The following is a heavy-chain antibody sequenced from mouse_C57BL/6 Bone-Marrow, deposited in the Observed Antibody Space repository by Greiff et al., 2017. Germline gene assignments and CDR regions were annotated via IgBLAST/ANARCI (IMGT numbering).Heavy chain of an antibody. CDR1: GYTFTDYE. CDR3: TRVYYYGKYFDY. D-gene: IGHD1-1*01. V-gene: IGHV1-15*01. CDR2: IDPETGGT. Sequence: VKLQQSGAELVRPGASVTLSCKASGYTFTDYEMHWVKQTPVHGLEWIGAIDPETGGTAYNQKFKGKAILTAAKSSSTAYMELRSLTSEDSAVYYCTRVYYYGKYFDYWGQGTTLTVSS. J-gene: IGHJ2*01.